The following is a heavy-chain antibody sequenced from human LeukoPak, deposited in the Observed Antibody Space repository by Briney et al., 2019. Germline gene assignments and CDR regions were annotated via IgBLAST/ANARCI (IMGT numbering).Heavy chain of an antibody. J-gene: IGHJ4*02. CDR3: ARGKTQWLVYYFDY. D-gene: IGHD6-19*01. CDR2: IIPILGIA. CDR1: GGTFSSYA. V-gene: IGHV1-69*04. Sequence: SVKVSCKASGGTFSSYAISWVRQAPGQGLEWMGRIIPILGIANYAQKFQGRVTITADKSTSTAYMELSSLRSEDTAVYYCARGKTQWLVYYFDYWGQGTLVTVSS.